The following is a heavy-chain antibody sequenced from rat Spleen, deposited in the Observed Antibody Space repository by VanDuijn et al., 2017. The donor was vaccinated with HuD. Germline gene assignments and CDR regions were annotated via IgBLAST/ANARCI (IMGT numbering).Heavy chain of an antibody. D-gene: IGHD1-10*01. J-gene: IGHJ2*01. Sequence: EVQLVESGGGLVQPGRSLKLSCAASGFTFSDYGMHWIRQAPTKGLEWVASIHYEGTNTYYGDSVKGRFTISRDNAKSTLSLQMDSLRSEDTATYYCARQVTALDYWGQGVMATVSS. CDR2: IHYEGTNT. CDR3: ARQVTALDY. V-gene: IGHV5-29*01. CDR1: GFTFSDYG.